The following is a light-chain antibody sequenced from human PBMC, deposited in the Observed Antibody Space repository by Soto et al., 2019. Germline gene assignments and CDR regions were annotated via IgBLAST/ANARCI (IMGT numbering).Light chain of an antibody. V-gene: IGLV1-40*01. Sequence: QPVLTQPPSVSGAPGQRVTISCTGSSSNIGSTYDVQWYQQLPGTAPKLLIHGNTNRPSGVPDRFSGSKSGTSASLAIPGLQADDEADYYCQSYDDSLSVHYVFGTGTKLTVL. CDR2: GNT. J-gene: IGLJ1*01. CDR3: QSYDDSLSVHYV. CDR1: SSNIGSTYD.